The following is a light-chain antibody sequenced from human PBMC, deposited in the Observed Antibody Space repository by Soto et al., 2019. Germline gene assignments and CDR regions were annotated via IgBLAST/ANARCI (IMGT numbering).Light chain of an antibody. Sequence: QLVLTQSPSASASLGASVKLTCTLSSGHSSYAIAWHQQQPEKGPRYLMKVNGDGSHSKGDGIPDRLSGSSSGAERYLTISSLQSEDEADYYCQTWGTDIHVVFGGGTKVTVL. CDR2: VNGDGSH. CDR3: QTWGTDIHVV. J-gene: IGLJ2*01. V-gene: IGLV4-69*01. CDR1: SGHSSYA.